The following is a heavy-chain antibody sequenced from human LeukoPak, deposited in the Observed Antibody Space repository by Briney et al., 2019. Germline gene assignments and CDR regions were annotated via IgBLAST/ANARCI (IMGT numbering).Heavy chain of an antibody. CDR1: GFTFNNYA. Sequence: GGSLRLSCAASGFTFNNYAMSSVRQAPGKGLEWVSSISGSGGNTYYADSVKGRFTISRDNSKNTLYLQMNSLRAADTAVYYCAKDRRITMAGTVDYFDYWGQGTLVTVSS. D-gene: IGHD6-19*01. CDR2: ISGSGGNT. V-gene: IGHV3-23*01. J-gene: IGHJ4*02. CDR3: AKDRRITMAGTVDYFDY.